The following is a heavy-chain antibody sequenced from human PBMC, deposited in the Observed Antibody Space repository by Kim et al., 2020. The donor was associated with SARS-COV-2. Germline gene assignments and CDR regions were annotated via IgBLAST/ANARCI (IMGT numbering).Heavy chain of an antibody. Sequence: SETLSLTCAVYGGSFSGYYWTWIRQSPGKGLEWIGEINHSGSTIYNPSLKSRVTISIDTSKNQFSLKLRSVTAADTAVYYCARGSRGVWGQGTTVTVSS. CDR3: ARGSRGV. CDR2: INHSGST. CDR1: GGSFSGYY. D-gene: IGHD3-10*01. V-gene: IGHV4-34*01. J-gene: IGHJ6*02.